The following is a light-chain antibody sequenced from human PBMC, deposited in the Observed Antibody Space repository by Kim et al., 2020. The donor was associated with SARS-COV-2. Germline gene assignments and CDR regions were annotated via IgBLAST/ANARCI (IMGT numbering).Light chain of an antibody. Sequence: EIVLTQSPGTLSLSPGERATLSCRASQSVSSSYLAWYQQKPGQAPRLLIYGASSRATGIPDRFSGSGSGTDFTLTISRLEPEDFAVYYCQQYGSSPVYNFGQGTKLEI. V-gene: IGKV3-20*01. CDR1: QSVSSSY. CDR3: QQYGSSPVYN. J-gene: IGKJ2*01. CDR2: GAS.